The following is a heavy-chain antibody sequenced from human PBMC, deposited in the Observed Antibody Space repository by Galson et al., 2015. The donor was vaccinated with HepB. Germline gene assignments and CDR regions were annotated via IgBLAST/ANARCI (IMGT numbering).Heavy chain of an antibody. D-gene: IGHD4-23*01. J-gene: IGHJ4*02. CDR3: ASLGGYGGNSD. V-gene: IGHV1-69*02. CDR2: IIPILGIA. CDR1: GGTFSSYT. Sequence: SVKVSCKASGGTFSSYTISWVRQAPGQGLEWMGRIIPILGIANYAQKFQGRVTITADKSTSTAYMELSSLRSEDTAVYYCASLGGYGGNSDWGQGTLVTVSS.